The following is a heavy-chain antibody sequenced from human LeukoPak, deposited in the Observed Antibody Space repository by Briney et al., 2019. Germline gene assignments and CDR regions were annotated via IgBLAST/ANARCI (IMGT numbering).Heavy chain of an antibody. J-gene: IGHJ4*02. D-gene: IGHD3-3*01. Sequence: GGSLRLSCAAPGFTFSSYWMSWVRQAPGKGLEWVANIKQDGSEKYYVDSVKGRFTISRDNAKNSLYLQMNSLRAEDTAVYYCAREEEYYDFWSGYSNWGQGTLVTVSS. V-gene: IGHV3-7*01. CDR1: GFTFSSYW. CDR2: IKQDGSEK. CDR3: AREEEYYDFWSGYSN.